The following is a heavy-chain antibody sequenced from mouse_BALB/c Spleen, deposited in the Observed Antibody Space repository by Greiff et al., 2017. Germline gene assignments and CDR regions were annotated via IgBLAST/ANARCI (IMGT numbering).Heavy chain of an antibody. J-gene: IGHJ3*01. CDR1: GFTFSDYY. Sequence: EVQLVASGGGLVKPGGSLKLSCAASGFTFSDYYMYWVRQTPEKRLEWVATISDGGSYTYYPDSVKGRFTISRDNAKNNLYLQMSSLKSEDTAMYYCARDGGYGYSSAWFAYWGQGTLVTVSA. CDR2: ISDGGSYT. V-gene: IGHV5-4*02. CDR3: ARDGGYGYSSAWFAY. D-gene: IGHD2-2*01.